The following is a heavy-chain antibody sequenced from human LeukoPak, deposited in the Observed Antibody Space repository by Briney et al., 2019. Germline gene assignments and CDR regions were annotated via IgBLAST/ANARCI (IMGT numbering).Heavy chain of an antibody. J-gene: IGHJ3*01. V-gene: IGHV4-39*07. CDR2: IFYSGST. Sequence: SETLSLTCTVSSGSISTSNYYWGWVRQPPGKALEWIGNIFYSGSTYYSPSLKSRVTISLDTSRNQFSLKLNSVTAADTAVYYCARETEKQWQYWGQGTMVTVSS. CDR3: ARETEKQWQY. D-gene: IGHD6-19*01. CDR1: SGSISTSNYY.